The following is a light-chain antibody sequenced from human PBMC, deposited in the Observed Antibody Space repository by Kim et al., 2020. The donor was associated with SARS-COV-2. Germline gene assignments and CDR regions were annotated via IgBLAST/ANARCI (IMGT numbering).Light chain of an antibody. V-gene: IGLV1-51*01. Sequence: QSVLTQPPSVSAAPGQKVTISCSGRSSNIGNNYVSWYQQLPGTAPKLLIYDNDRRPSGIPDRFSASKSGTSATLGITGLQTGDEADYYCGTWDSSLSAGVFGGGTQLTVL. CDR3: GTWDSSLSAGV. CDR1: SSNIGNNY. J-gene: IGLJ2*01. CDR2: DND.